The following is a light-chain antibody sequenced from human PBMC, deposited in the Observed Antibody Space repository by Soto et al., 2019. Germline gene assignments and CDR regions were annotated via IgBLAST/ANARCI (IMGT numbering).Light chain of an antibody. CDR1: QGIRDE. CDR3: LQEYDYTRT. CDR2: AAS. J-gene: IGKJ1*01. Sequence: IQMTQSPSSLSASVGDRVTITCRASQGIRDELGWYPQKAGKDPNLLISAASRLQSGVPSRFSGRGSGTDFNLTISSLQTEDFATYYCLQEYDYTRTFGQGTKVDIK. V-gene: IGKV1-6*01.